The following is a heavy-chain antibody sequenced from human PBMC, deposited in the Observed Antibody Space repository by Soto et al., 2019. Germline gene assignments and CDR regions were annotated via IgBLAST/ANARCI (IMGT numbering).Heavy chain of an antibody. CDR2: VYSGGAT. CDR1: GFTVSSNY. CDR3: VRWRYGSEIH. D-gene: IGHD3-10*01. V-gene: IGHV3-53*04. J-gene: IGHJ4*02. Sequence: EVRLVESGGGLVQPGGSLRLSCAAFGFTVSSNYMTWVRLATGKGLEWVSLVYSGGATHYAASVKGRFTISTHSSQNTLFLQLNSLRTEDTATYYCVRWRYGSEIHWGQGTKVTVSS.